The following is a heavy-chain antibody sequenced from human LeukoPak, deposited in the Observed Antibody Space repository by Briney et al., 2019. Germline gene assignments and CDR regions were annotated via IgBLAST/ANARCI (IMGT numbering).Heavy chain of an antibody. CDR3: ARVDVLYYDSSGYFDY. J-gene: IGHJ4*02. CDR2: IKQDGSER. D-gene: IGHD3-22*01. V-gene: IGHV3-7*01. Sequence: GGSLRLSCAASGFTFSSYWMSWVRQAPGKGLEWVANIKQDGSERYYVDSVKGRFTISRDNAKNSPYLQMNSLRAEDTAVYYCARVDVLYYDSSGYFDYWGQGTLVTVSS. CDR1: GFTFSSYW.